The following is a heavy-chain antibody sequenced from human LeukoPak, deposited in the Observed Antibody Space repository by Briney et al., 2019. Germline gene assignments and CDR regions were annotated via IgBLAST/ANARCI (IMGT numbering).Heavy chain of an antibody. V-gene: IGHV4-61*09. CDR1: SGSITSGNNY. D-gene: IGHD5-12*01. CDR3: ARDRYGGYVNQAFDS. CDR2: IYTTGS. J-gene: IGHJ4*02. Sequence: SQTLSLTCTVSSGSITSGNNYWTWVRQPAGKGLEWVGHIYTTGSTTGRTNYSPSLKSRVTISIDTSTNQFSLRLASVTAADTAIYFCARDRYGGYVNQAFDSWGQGTLVTVSS.